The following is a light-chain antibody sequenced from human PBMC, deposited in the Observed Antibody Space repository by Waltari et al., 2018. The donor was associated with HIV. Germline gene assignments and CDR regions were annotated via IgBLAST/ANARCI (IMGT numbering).Light chain of an antibody. Sequence: QSALTQPRSVSGSPGQSVTISCAGSTNNVGTYNYVSWYHQNSGEAPRLILYDVDQRPAGGPVRFSGARSGDTASLTISGLQAEDEGDFYCCSYGGSWSFVFGGGTRVTVL. CDR1: TNNVGTYNY. CDR2: DVD. CDR3: CSYGGSWSFV. V-gene: IGLV2-11*01. J-gene: IGLJ2*01.